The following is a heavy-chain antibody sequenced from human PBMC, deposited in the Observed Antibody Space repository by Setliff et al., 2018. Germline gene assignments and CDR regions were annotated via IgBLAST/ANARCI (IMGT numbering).Heavy chain of an antibody. Sequence: SETLSLTCDVYDGAFSTYYWTWIRQPPGKGLEWIGEMHQSGRTKFNPSLKSRVTMSVDPSKNHFSLKVTSVTVADTAVYYCAREGPESDSSGYMDVWGQGTTVTVPS. V-gene: IGHV4-34*01. CDR3: AREGPESDSSGYMDV. CDR2: MHQSGRT. CDR1: DGAFSTYY. J-gene: IGHJ6*03. D-gene: IGHD4-4*01.